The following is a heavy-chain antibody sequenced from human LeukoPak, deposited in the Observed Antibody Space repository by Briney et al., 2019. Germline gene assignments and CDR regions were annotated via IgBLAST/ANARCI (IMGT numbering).Heavy chain of an antibody. V-gene: IGHV3-30*18. CDR1: GFTFSNYG. CDR2: KSYDGSNK. Sequence: GRSLRLSCAASGFTFSNYGMHWVRQAPGKGLEWVVVKSYDGSNKYYGDSVKGRFTISRDNSKNTLYLQMNSLRGEDTAVYYCAKDGGPRGYSYGYPSYYGMDVWGQGTTVTVSS. D-gene: IGHD5-18*01. CDR3: AKDGGPRGYSYGYPSYYGMDV. J-gene: IGHJ6*02.